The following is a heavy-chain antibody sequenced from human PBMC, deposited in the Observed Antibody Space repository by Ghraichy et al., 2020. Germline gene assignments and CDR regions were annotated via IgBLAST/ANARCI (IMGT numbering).Heavy chain of an antibody. CDR2: ISRDGSHK. D-gene: IGHD2-2*01. CDR1: GFTFTNHL. J-gene: IGHJ4*02. Sequence: GGSLRLSCAASGFTFTNHLMHWVRQAPGKGLEWVATISRDGSHKYYADSLKGRFTISRDNSQTTVFLQLNSLSPDDSAVYYCAREAYCSGTTCYSETSFDSWGQGTLVTVSS. V-gene: IGHV3-30*01. CDR3: AREAYCSGTTCYSETSFDS.